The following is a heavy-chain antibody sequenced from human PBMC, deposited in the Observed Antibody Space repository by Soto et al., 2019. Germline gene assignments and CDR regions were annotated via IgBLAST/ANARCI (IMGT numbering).Heavy chain of an antibody. CDR2: TYYRSKWYN. CDR1: GDSVSSNSAT. V-gene: IGHV6-1*01. CDR3: VREFDSGGWYYFDF. D-gene: IGHD6-19*01. Sequence: SQTLSLTCAISGDSVSSNSATWNWIRQSPSRGLEWLGRTYYRSKWYNDYEESVKSRITINPDTTKNQFSLQLNSVTPGDTAVYYCVREFDSGGWYYFDFWGQGSLVTVSS. J-gene: IGHJ4*02.